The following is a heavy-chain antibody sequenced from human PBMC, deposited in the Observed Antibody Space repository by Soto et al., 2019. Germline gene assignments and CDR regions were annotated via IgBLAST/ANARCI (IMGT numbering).Heavy chain of an antibody. CDR2: TYYRSKWYN. D-gene: IGHD3-16*01. V-gene: IGHV6-1*01. CDR1: GERVSRNSGA. Sequence: SQTLSLTCAISGERVSRNSGAWHWIRQSPSRGLEWLGRTYYRSKWYNDYAVSVKSRISINPDTSKNQFSLQLNSVTPEDTAVYYCARAPGGIDAFDIWGQGTMVTVSS. J-gene: IGHJ3*02. CDR3: ARAPGGIDAFDI.